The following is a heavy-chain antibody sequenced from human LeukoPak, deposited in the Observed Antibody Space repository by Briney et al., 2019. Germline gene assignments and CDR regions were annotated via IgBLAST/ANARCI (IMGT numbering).Heavy chain of an antibody. J-gene: IGHJ4*02. CDR1: GASVSDGSYY. CDR2: LYYSGNT. CDR3: ARGLSTGREDYFDY. D-gene: IGHD1-1*01. V-gene: IGHV4-61*03. Sequence: SETLSLTCSVSGASVSDGSYYWSWIRRPPGTGLEWIGYLYYSGNTNYSPSLSGRVSTSIDTSKNHFSLNLTSVTAADTAVYYCARGLSTGREDYFDYWGQGTLVSVSS.